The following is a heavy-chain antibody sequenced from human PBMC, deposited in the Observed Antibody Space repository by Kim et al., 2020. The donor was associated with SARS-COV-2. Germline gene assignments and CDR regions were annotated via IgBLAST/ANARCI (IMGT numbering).Heavy chain of an antibody. Sequence: ASVKVSCKVSGYTLTELSMHWVRQAPGKGLEWMGGFDPEDGETIYAQKFQGRVTMTEDTSTDTAYMELSSLRSEDTAVYYCATALGYCSSTSCSIPLDPWGQGTLVTVSS. J-gene: IGHJ5*02. CDR2: FDPEDGET. D-gene: IGHD2-2*01. CDR1: GYTLTELS. CDR3: ATALGYCSSTSCSIPLDP. V-gene: IGHV1-24*01.